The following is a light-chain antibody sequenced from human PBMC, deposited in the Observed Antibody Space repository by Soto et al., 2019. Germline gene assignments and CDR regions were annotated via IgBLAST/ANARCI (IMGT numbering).Light chain of an antibody. CDR1: QSVSSSY. J-gene: IGKJ4*01. V-gene: IGKV3-20*01. CDR3: QKYGSSLLT. CDR2: GAS. Sequence: EIVLTQSPGTLSLSPGERATLSCRASQSVSSSYLAWYQQKPGQAPRLLIYGASSRATGIPDRFSGSGSGTDFALTISGLEPEDFAVYYCQKYGSSLLTFGGGTKVDIK.